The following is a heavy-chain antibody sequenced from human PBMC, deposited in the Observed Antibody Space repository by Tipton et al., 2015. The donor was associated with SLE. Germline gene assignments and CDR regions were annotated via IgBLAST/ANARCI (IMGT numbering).Heavy chain of an antibody. D-gene: IGHD1-1*01. CDR2: VYYSGSA. V-gene: IGHV4-39*01. CDR1: GGSISRGPYH. J-gene: IGHJ4*02. CDR3: ARHDVSVTGTKGFDY. Sequence: TLSLTCTVSGGSISRGPYHWGWIRQTPGKGLEWIGNVYYSGSAYYSHSLKSRVTISVDTSKMQFSLRLTSVTAADTAIYFCARHDVSVTGTKGFDYWGQGNPVTVSS.